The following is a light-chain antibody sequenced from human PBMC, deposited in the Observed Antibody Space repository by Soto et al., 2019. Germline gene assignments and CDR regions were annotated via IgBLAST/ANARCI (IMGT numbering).Light chain of an antibody. Sequence: DIQMTQSPSTLSASVGDRVTITCRASQSISSWLAWYQQKPGTAPKLLIYKASTLQTGVPSRFSGSGSGTEFTLTISSLQPDDFATYYCQHYNDKWTFGQGTKVEIK. V-gene: IGKV1-5*03. CDR1: QSISSW. J-gene: IGKJ1*01. CDR2: KAS. CDR3: QHYNDKWT.